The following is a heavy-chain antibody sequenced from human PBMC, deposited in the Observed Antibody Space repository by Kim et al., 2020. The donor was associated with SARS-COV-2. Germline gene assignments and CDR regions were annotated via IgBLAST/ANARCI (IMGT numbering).Heavy chain of an antibody. V-gene: IGHV3-7*04. D-gene: IGHD2-2*01. Sequence: VHPVKGRFSISRDNAKFAVYLQMNSLRVEDSGVYYCARAIASETSTWGQGTLVTVSS. J-gene: IGHJ5*02. CDR3: ARAIASETST.